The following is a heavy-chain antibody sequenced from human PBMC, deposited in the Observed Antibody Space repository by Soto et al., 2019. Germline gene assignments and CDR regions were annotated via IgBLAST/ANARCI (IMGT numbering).Heavy chain of an antibody. V-gene: IGHV4-39*01. CDR1: GGSISSSGYY. CDR3: ARLERYSSSWLFDL. J-gene: IGHJ5*02. D-gene: IGHD6-13*01. CDR2: IYYSGST. Sequence: SETLSLTCTVSGGSISSSGYYWGWIRQPPGKGLERIGSIYYSGSTYYNPSLKSRVTISVDTSKNQFSLRLRSVTAADTAVYYCARLERYSSSWLFDLWGQGTLVTVSS.